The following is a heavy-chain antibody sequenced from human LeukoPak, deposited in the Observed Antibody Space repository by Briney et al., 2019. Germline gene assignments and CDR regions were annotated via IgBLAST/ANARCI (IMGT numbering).Heavy chain of an antibody. CDR3: GLHCTSTRCYRGYYYMDF. CDR1: GFTFTISA. Sequence: PGGSLRLSCETSGFTFTISAMSWVRQAPGKGLEWVSSIYSDGGTYYADSVKGRFTISRDYSKNTLYLQMMSLRAEDTAIYYCGLHCTSTRCYRGYYYMDFWGKGTTVTVSS. D-gene: IGHD2-2*01. J-gene: IGHJ6*03. CDR2: IYSDGGT. V-gene: IGHV3-23*03.